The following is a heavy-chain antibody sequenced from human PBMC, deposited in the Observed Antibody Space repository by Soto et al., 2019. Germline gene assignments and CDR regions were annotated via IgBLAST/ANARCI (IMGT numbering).Heavy chain of an antibody. CDR2: MNPNSGNT. V-gene: IGHV1-8*01. CDR1: GYTFTSYD. Sequence: ASVKVSCKASGYTFTSYDINWVRQATGQGLEWMGWMNPNSGNTGYAQKFQGRVTMTRNTSISTAYMELSSLRSEYTAVYYCAMGGPTRYYYYGMDVWGQGTTVTVSS. J-gene: IGHJ6*02. CDR3: AMGGPTRYYYYGMDV. D-gene: IGHD1-26*01.